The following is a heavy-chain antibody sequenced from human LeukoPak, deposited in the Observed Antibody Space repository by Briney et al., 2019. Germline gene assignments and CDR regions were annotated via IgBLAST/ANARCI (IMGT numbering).Heavy chain of an antibody. Sequence: SETLSLTCTVSGGSISSYYWSWIRQPPGKGLEWIGYIYYSGSTNYNPSLKRRVTISVDTSKNQFSLKLSSVTAADTAVYYCARDYGDYGGIDYWGQGTLVTVSS. CDR2: IYYSGST. D-gene: IGHD4-17*01. CDR3: ARDYGDYGGIDY. CDR1: GGSISSYY. J-gene: IGHJ4*02. V-gene: IGHV4-59*01.